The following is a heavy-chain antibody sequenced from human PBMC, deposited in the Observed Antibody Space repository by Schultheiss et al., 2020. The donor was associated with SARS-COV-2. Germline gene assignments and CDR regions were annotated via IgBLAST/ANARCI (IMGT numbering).Heavy chain of an antibody. Sequence: TLSLTCAVYCGSFSGYYWSWIRQPPGKGLEWIGEINHSGSTNYNPSLKSRVTISVDTSKNQFSLKLSAVTAADTAVYYCARLLVDYGDYLKWFDPWGQGTLVTVSS. D-gene: IGHD4-17*01. J-gene: IGHJ5*02. CDR1: CGSFSGYY. V-gene: IGHV4-34*01. CDR2: INHSGST. CDR3: ARLLVDYGDYLKWFDP.